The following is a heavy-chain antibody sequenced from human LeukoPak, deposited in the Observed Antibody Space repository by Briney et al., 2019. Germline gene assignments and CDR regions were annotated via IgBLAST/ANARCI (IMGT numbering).Heavy chain of an antibody. Sequence: SETLSLTCTVSGGSISSYYWSWIRQPPGKGLEWIGYIYYSGSTNYNPSPKSRVTISVDTSKNQFSLKLSSVTAADTAVYYCAGASYDSSGVHWGQGTLVTVSS. CDR2: IYYSGST. CDR3: AGASYDSSGVH. V-gene: IGHV4-59*01. J-gene: IGHJ4*02. D-gene: IGHD3-22*01. CDR1: GGSISSYY.